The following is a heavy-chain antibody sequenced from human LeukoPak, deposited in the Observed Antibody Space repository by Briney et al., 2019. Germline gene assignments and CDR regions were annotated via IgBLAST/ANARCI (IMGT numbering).Heavy chain of an antibody. CDR1: GGSISSGGYY. Sequence: SETLSLTCTVSGGSISSGGYYWSWIRRHPGKGLEWIGYIYYSGSTYYNPSLKSRVTISVDTSKNQFSLNLSSVTAADTAVYYCARAWYYYASGTYIFDYWGQGTLVTVSS. CDR2: IYYSGST. D-gene: IGHD3-10*01. CDR3: ARAWYYYASGTYIFDY. J-gene: IGHJ4*02. V-gene: IGHV4-31*03.